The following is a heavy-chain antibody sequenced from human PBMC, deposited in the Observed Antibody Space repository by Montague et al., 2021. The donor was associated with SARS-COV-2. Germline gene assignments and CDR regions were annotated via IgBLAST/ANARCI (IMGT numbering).Heavy chain of an antibody. CDR2: IKQDGSEK. D-gene: IGHD5-18*01. V-gene: IGHV3-7*01. J-gene: IGHJ5*02. CDR3: ARVPRGYSYGPWYNWFDP. CDR1: GFTFSSYW. Sequence: SLRLSCAASGFTFSSYWMSWVRQAPGKGLEWVANIKQDGSEKYYVDSVKGRFTISRDNAKNSLYLQMNSLRAEDTAVYYCARVPRGYSYGPWYNWFDPWGQGTLVTVSS.